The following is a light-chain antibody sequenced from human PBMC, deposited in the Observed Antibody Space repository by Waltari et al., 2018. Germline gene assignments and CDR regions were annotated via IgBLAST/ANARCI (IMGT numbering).Light chain of an antibody. CDR3: QQRSNWPLCT. Sequence: EIVLTQSPGTLSLSPGERATLSCRASQSVSSYLAWYQQKPAQPPRLLDYDASNRATGIPAWFSGSESGTDFTLTISSLEPEDFATYYCQQRSNWPLCTFGQGTKLEIK. CDR2: DAS. J-gene: IGKJ2*02. CDR1: QSVSSY. V-gene: IGKV3-11*01.